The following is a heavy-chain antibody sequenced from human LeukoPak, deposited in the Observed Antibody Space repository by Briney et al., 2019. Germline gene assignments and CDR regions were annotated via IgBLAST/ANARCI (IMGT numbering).Heavy chain of an antibody. Sequence: PSGTLSLTCSVSGASFSSSTYYWGWIRQPPGKGLEWIGSINYSGSTYYNPSLKSRVTMSVDTSKNQFSLKLSSVTAADTAVFYCARHAGGIAAAGTRPFDYWGQGTLVTVSS. CDR2: INYSGST. V-gene: IGHV4-39*01. CDR3: ARHAGGIAAAGTRPFDY. J-gene: IGHJ4*02. D-gene: IGHD6-13*01. CDR1: GASFSSSTYY.